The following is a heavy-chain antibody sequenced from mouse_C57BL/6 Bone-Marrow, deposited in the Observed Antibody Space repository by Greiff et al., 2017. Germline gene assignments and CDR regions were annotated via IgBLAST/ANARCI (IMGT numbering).Heavy chain of an antibody. CDR3: TRDYGSSPYYYAMDY. J-gene: IGHJ4*01. V-gene: IGHV5-9-1*02. Sequence: EVMLVESGEGLVKPGGSLKLSCAASGFTFSSYAMSWVRQTPEKRLEWVAYISSGGDYIYYADPVKGRFTISRDNARNTLYLQMSSLKSEDTAMYYCTRDYGSSPYYYAMDYWGQGTSVTVSS. D-gene: IGHD1-1*01. CDR2: ISSGGDYI. CDR1: GFTFSSYA.